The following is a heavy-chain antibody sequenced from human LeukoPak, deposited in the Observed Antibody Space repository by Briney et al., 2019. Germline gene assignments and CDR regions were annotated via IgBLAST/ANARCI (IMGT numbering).Heavy chain of an antibody. CDR1: GNYW. D-gene: IGHD5-24*01. J-gene: IGHJ4*02. CDR3: TRVGYIDEGIDY. V-gene: IGHV3-74*01. CDR2: IKSDGSST. Sequence: GALRLFCSAPGNYWVHWVRQASGEAPMWVSRIKSDGSSTTYADSVKGRFTISRDNAKNTLYLQMNSLRAEDTAIYYCTRVGYIDEGIDYWGQGTLVTVSS.